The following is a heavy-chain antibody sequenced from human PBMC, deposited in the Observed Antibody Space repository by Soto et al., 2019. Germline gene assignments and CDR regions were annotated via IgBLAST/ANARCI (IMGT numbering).Heavy chain of an antibody. CDR3: ARSLAEYSRFHI. D-gene: IGHD2-15*01. J-gene: IGHJ4*02. Sequence: QSQTLSLTCAISGDSVSSNSAAWNWIRQSPSRGLEWLGKTSYRSKWYNHYAESVKSRITIDPDTSKNQFSLQLNSVTPDDTAVYYCARSLAEYSRFHIWGQGILVTVSS. CDR1: GDSVSSNSAA. CDR2: TSYRSKWYN. V-gene: IGHV6-1*01.